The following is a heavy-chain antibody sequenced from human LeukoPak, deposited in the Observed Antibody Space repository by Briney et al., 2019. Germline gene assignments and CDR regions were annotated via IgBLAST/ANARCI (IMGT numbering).Heavy chain of an antibody. Sequence: GESLKISCKGSGYSFATYWIGWARQLPAKGLEWMGIIYPGDSDTRHRPSFQGQVTISADKSINTAYLQWSSLKTSDTAMYYCTRPSHYYGSGSYDFWGQGTLVTVSS. D-gene: IGHD3-10*01. J-gene: IGHJ4*02. CDR3: TRPSHYYGSGSYDF. V-gene: IGHV5-51*01. CDR1: GYSFATYW. CDR2: IYPGDSDT.